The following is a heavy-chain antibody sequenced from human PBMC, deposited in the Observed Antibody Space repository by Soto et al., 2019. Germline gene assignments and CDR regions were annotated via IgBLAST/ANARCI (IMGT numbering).Heavy chain of an antibody. V-gene: IGHV4-39*01. CDR2: IYYSGST. CDR1: GGSISSSSYY. J-gene: IGHJ4*02. Sequence: PSETLSLTCTVSGGSISSSSYYWGWIRQPPGKGLEWIGSIYYSGSTYYNPSLKSRVTISVDTSKNQFSLKLSSVTAADTAVYYCARELDLDYWGQGTLVTVSS. D-gene: IGHD1-1*01. CDR3: ARELDLDY.